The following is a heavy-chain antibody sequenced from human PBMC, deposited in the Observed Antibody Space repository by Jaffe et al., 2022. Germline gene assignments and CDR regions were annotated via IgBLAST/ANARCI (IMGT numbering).Heavy chain of an antibody. D-gene: IGHD6-19*01. V-gene: IGHV3-74*01. CDR3: ARVSKSSGWYRFDAFDI. J-gene: IGHJ3*02. CDR2: INSDGSST. CDR1: GFTFSSYW. Sequence: EVQLVESGGGLVQPGGSLRLSCAASGFTFSSYWMHWVRQAPGKGLVWVSRINSDGSSTSYADSVKGRFTISRDNAKNTLYLQMNSLRAEDTAVYYCARVSKSSGWYRFDAFDIWGQGTMVTVSS.